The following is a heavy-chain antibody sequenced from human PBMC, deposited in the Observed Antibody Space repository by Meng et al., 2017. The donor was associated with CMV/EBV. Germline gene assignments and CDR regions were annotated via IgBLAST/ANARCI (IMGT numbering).Heavy chain of an antibody. Sequence: GESLKISCAASGFTVSSYWMSWVRQAPGKGMEWVANIKQDGSEKYYVDSVKGRFTISRDNAKNSLYLQMNSLRAEDTAVYYCARDTRAATDYWGQGTLVTVSS. V-gene: IGHV3-7*01. CDR3: ARDTRAATDY. CDR2: IKQDGSEK. J-gene: IGHJ4*02. CDR1: GFTVSSYW. D-gene: IGHD2-15*01.